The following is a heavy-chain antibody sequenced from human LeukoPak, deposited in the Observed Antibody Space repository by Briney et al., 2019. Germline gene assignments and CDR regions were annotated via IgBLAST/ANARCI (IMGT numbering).Heavy chain of an antibody. CDR2: ISPSSGTI. CDR3: ARDLQPTLWSNSDY. D-gene: IGHD1-1*01. V-gene: IGHV3-48*01. CDR1: GFTFSTYS. Sequence: GGSLRLSCAASGFTFSTYSMNWVRQAPGKGLEWVSYISPSSGTIYYADSVRGRFTISRDNAKNSLYLQMNSLRAEDTAVYYCARDLQPTLWSNSDYWGQGTLVTVSS. J-gene: IGHJ4*02.